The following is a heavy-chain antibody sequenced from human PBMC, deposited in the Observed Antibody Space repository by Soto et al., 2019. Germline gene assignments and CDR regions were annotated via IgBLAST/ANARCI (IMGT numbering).Heavy chain of an antibody. CDR3: ARDPLRYSSGWYWFDY. CDR1: GFTFSSYG. D-gene: IGHD6-19*01. Sequence: GGSLRLSCAASGFTFSSYGMHWVRQAPGKGLEWVAVIWYDGSNKYYADSVKGRFTISRDNSKNTLYLQMNSLRAEDTAVYYCARDPLRYSSGWYWFDYWGQGTLVTVSS. V-gene: IGHV3-33*01. J-gene: IGHJ4*02. CDR2: IWYDGSNK.